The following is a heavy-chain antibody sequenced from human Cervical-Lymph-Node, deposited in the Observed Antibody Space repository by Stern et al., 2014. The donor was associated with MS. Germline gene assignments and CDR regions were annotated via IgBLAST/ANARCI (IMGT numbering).Heavy chain of an antibody. CDR2: VLPVLGTP. CDR1: GGPLSTFP. V-gene: IGHV1-69*01. J-gene: IGHJ5*02. D-gene: IGHD6-13*01. CDR3: ALSSETSDRWYALGYDL. Sequence: PLVQSGAAVTKPASSVPVSCKASGGPLSTFPSSWVRNAQGPGPARLGGVLPVLGTPTYAQEFRGRVTITAVVSTSTVYMELSSLRSDDTAVYYCALSSETSDRWYALGYDLWGQGTLVTVSS.